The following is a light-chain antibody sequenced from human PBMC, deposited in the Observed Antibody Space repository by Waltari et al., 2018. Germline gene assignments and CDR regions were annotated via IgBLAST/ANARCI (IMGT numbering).Light chain of an antibody. CDR3: FLSYAGARV. Sequence: QAVVTQEPSLTVSPGGTVTLTCGSSTGPVTNDHVPYWFQQKPGQAPRALIDDGTNRQSWTPARFSGSLVGGKAALTLSGAQPEDETVYYCFLSYAGARVFGGGTKLTVL. J-gene: IGLJ3*02. CDR1: TGPVTNDHV. V-gene: IGLV7-46*01. CDR2: DGT.